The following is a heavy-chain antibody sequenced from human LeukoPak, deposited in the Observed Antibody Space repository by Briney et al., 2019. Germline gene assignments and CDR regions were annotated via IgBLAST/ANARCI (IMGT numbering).Heavy chain of an antibody. CDR1: GGSFSGYY. D-gene: IGHD2-8*01. V-gene: IGHV4-34*01. CDR3: ARGGMVYVIPSYYYYGMDV. J-gene: IGHJ6*02. CDR2: INHSGST. Sequence: SETLSLTCAVYGGSFSGYYWSWIRQPPGKGLEWIGEINHSGSTNYNPSLKSRVTISVDTSKNQFSLELSSVTAADTAVYYCARGGMVYVIPSYYYYGMDVWGQGTTVTVSS.